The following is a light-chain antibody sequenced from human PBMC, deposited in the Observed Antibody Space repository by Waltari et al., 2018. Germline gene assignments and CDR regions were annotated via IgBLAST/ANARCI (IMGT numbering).Light chain of an antibody. CDR2: EVS. Sequence: QPALTQPASVSGPPGQSITIPPPGSSSDVGNNNHVCWYQKHPDKVPKLIIYEVSKRPSGVSDRFSGSKSGNTASLTISGLQAEDEADYYCLSYAATVSFGFGGGTKLTVL. V-gene: IGLV2-23*02. CDR1: SSDVGNNNH. CDR3: LSYAATVSFG. J-gene: IGLJ2*01.